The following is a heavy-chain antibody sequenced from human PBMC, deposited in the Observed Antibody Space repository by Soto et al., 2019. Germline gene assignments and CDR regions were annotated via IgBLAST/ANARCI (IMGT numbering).Heavy chain of an antibody. V-gene: IGHV1-8*01. CDR3: ARDECSGGSCYLSWFDP. D-gene: IGHD2-15*01. Sequence: QVQLVQSGAEVKKPGASVKVSCKASGYTFTSYDINWVRQATGQGLEWMGWMNPNSGNTGYAQKFQGRVTITRNTSISTAYMELSSLRSEDTAVYYCARDECSGGSCYLSWFDPWGQGTLVTVSS. J-gene: IGHJ5*02. CDR1: GYTFTSYD. CDR2: MNPNSGNT.